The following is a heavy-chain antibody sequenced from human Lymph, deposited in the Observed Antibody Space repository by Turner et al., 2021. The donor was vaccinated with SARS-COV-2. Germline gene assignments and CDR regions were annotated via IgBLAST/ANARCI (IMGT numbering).Heavy chain of an antibody. Sequence: QVQLVESGGGVVQPGRSLRLSCAASGLTFSTYAIHWVRQAACKGLEWVAVISYDGSNKYYADSVKGRFTISRDNSKNTLYLQMNSLRAEDTAVYYCARYGSGGYFYYGLDVWGQGTTVTVSS. J-gene: IGHJ6*02. V-gene: IGHV3-30*04. D-gene: IGHD3-10*01. CDR3: ARYGSGGYFYYGLDV. CDR2: ISYDGSNK. CDR1: GLTFSTYA.